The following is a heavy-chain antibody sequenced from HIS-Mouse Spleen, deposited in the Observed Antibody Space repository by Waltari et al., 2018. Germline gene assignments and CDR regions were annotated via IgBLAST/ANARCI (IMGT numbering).Heavy chain of an antibody. CDR2: IYHSGST. V-gene: IGHV4-38-2*02. J-gene: IGHJ2*01. CDR3: ARDFRGITTVVTPGWYFDL. CDR1: GYSISSGYY. Sequence: QVQLQESGPGLVKPSETLSLTCTVSGYSISSGYYWGWIRQPPGKGLEWIGSIYHSGSTYYTPSLKSRVTISVYTSKNQFSLKLSSVTAADTAVYYCARDFRGITTVVTPGWYFDLWGRGTLVTVSS. D-gene: IGHD4-17*01.